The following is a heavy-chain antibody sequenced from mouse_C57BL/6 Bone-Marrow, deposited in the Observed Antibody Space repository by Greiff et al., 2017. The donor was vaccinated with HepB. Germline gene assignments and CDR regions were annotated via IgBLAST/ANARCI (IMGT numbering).Heavy chain of an antibody. CDR1: GYSITSGYY. CDR2: ISYDGSN. J-gene: IGHJ1*03. D-gene: IGHD1-1*01. CDR3: ARDRGHYYGSSPWYFDV. V-gene: IGHV3-6*01. Sequence: EVKLMESGPGLVKPSQSLSLTCSVTGYSITSGYYWNWIRQFPGNKLEWMGYISYDGSNNYNPSLKNRISITRDTSKNQFFLKLNSVTTEDTATYYCARDRGHYYGSSPWYFDVWGTGTTVTVSS.